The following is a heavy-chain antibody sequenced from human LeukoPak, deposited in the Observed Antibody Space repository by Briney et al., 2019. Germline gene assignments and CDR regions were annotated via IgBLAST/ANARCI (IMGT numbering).Heavy chain of an antibody. J-gene: IGHJ4*02. CDR1: AFTISDYP. Sequence: PGGSLRLSCAASAFTISDYPMTWVRQAPGKGLEWVSAVSHSGTSTYYADSVKGRFTISRDNSKNTLYLHLNSLRAEDTATYYCAKELRVAGTTAGFDYWGQGTLVTVSS. V-gene: IGHV3-23*01. CDR2: VSHSGTST. D-gene: IGHD1-7*01. CDR3: AKELRVAGTTAGFDY.